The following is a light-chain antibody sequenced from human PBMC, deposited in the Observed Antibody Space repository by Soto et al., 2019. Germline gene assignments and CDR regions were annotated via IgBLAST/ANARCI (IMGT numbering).Light chain of an antibody. J-gene: IGKJ5*01. CDR2: DAS. Sequence: DIQMTQSPSSLSASVGERVTITCQASQDISNYLNWYQQKPGKAPKLLIYDASNLETGVPSRFSGSGSGTDFTFTISSLQPEDIATYYCQQYDNLPSITFGQGTRLEIK. CDR1: QDISNY. CDR3: QQYDNLPSIT. V-gene: IGKV1-33*01.